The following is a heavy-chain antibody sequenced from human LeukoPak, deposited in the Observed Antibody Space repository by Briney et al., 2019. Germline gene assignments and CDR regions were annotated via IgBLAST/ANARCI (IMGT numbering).Heavy chain of an antibody. V-gene: IGHV3-21*01. J-gene: IGHJ4*02. CDR2: ISGSNSYI. CDR1: GFTFSSYS. D-gene: IGHD1-1*01. Sequence: GGSLRLSCAASGFTFSSYSMNWVRQAPGKGLEWVSSISGSNSYIFYADSVKGRFTVSRDNAKDSLYLQMNSLRAEDTAVYYCARALTTLTYEGYWGQGTLVTVSS. CDR3: ARALTTLTYEGY.